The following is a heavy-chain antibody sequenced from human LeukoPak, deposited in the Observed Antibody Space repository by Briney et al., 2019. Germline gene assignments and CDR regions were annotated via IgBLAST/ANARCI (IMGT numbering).Heavy chain of an antibody. J-gene: IGHJ2*01. CDR3: ARRTGGWYFDL. CDR1: GGSISSYY. V-gene: IGHV4-59*01. CDR2: IYYSGST. D-gene: IGHD3/OR15-3a*01. Sequence: SETLSLTCTVSGGSISSYYWSWIRQPPGKGLEWIGYIYYSGSTNYNPSLKSRVTISVDTSKNQFSLKLSSVTAADTAVYYCARRTGGWYFDLWGRGTLVTVSS.